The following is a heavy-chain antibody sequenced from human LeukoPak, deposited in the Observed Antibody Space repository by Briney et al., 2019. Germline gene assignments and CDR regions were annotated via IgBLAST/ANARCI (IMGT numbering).Heavy chain of an antibody. CDR1: GFTFSSYG. CDR3: VKDVDRLAAAYYFDY. D-gene: IGHD6-13*01. J-gene: IGHJ4*02. Sequence: GGSLRLSCAASGFTFSSYGMHWVRQTPGKGLEWVAVISFDGGNKYSADSVKGRFTASRDNSKNTLFLQMNSLRPEDTALYYCVKDVDRLAAAYYFDYWGQGTLVTVSS. CDR2: ISFDGGNK. V-gene: IGHV3-30*18.